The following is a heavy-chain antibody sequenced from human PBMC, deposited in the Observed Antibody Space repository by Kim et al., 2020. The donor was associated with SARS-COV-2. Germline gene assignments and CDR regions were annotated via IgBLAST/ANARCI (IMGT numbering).Heavy chain of an antibody. CDR2: IYYSGST. CDR1: GGSISSSSYY. Sequence: SETLSLTCTVSGGSISSSSYYWGWIRQPPGKGLEWIGSIYYSGSTYYNPSLKSRVTISVDTSKNQFSLKLSSVTAADTAVYYCARDPLYCSSTSCYGYWGQGTLVTVSS. V-gene: IGHV4-39*02. CDR3: ARDPLYCSSTSCYGY. J-gene: IGHJ4*02. D-gene: IGHD2-2*01.